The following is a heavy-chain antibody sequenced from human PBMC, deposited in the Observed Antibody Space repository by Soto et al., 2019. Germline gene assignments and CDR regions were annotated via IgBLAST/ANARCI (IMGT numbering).Heavy chain of an antibody. CDR1: GASISTSNW. CDR3: ARGPRSGSYSVDGFDV. D-gene: IGHD1-26*01. Sequence: QVQLQESGPGLVNPSGTLSLTCVISGASISTSNWWSWVRQSPGKGLEWIGEIYHTGSTSYSPSLKSSVSMSIDKSKNQFSLRLTAVTAADTAIYYCARGPRSGSYSVDGFDVWGQGTMVTVSS. CDR2: IYHTGST. V-gene: IGHV4-4*02. J-gene: IGHJ3*01.